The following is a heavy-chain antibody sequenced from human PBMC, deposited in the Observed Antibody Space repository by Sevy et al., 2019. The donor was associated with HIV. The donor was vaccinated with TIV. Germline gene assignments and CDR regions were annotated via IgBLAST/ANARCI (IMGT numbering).Heavy chain of an antibody. CDR1: GDSISNYY. CDR3: ARDRVMIFGVTIDYYFDY. D-gene: IGHD3-3*01. CDR2: IYDSGSA. Sequence: SETLSLTCTVSGDSISNYYWSWIRQPAGKGLEWSGRIYDSGSATYNPSLESRVTMSADTTKNQLSLKLNSVTAADTAVYYCARDRVMIFGVTIDYYFDYWGQGTLVTVSS. J-gene: IGHJ4*02. V-gene: IGHV4-4*07.